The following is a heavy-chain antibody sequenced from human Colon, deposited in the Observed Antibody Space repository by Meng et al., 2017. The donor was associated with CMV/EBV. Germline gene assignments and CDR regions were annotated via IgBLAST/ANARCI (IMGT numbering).Heavy chain of an antibody. J-gene: IGHJ2*01. CDR1: DSD. CDR2: IHYRGSA. CDR3: ARHDRGYCDNGKCYGWYFDL. D-gene: IGHD2-8*01. V-gene: IGHV4-30-4*08. Sequence: DSDWTWIRRPPGKGLEWLGYIHYRGSANYNPSLRSRLSLSVDTSRNQFSLKLISVTVADTAVYYCARHDRGYCDNGKCYGWYFDLWGGGTLVTVSS.